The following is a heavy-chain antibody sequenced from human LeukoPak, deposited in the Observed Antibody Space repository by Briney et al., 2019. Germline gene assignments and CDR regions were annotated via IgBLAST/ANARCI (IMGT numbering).Heavy chain of an antibody. CDR3: ARYDYSGSYLDN. J-gene: IGHJ4*02. Sequence: PGGSLRLSCAASGFTFSSYNMIWVRQAPGKGLEWVSYISPGSSTIYYADSLKGRFAISRDNAKNSLFLQMNSLRAEDTAVYYCARYDYSGSYLDNWGQGTLVTVSS. CDR1: GFTFSSYN. D-gene: IGHD1-26*01. V-gene: IGHV3-48*01. CDR2: ISPGSSTI.